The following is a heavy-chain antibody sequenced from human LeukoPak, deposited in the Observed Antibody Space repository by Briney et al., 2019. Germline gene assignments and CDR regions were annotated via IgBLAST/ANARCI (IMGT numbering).Heavy chain of an antibody. CDR2: IYYSGST. V-gene: IGHV4-59*01. CDR3: ARSGLFDY. CDR1: GGSISSYY. Sequence: SETLSLTCTVSGGSISSYYWSWIRQPPGKGLERIGYIYYSGSTNYNPSLKGRVPISVDTSKNQFSLKLSSVTAADTAVYYCARSGLFDYWGQGTLVTVSS. J-gene: IGHJ4*02.